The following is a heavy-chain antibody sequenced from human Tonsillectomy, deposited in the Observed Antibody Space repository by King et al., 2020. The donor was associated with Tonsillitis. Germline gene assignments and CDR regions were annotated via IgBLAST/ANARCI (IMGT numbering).Heavy chain of an antibody. J-gene: IGHJ4*02. CDR3: ARDLYSSGLFEY. Sequence: VQLVESGGGLIQPGGSLRLSCAASGFIVSSNYMNWVRQAPGKGLEWVSVIYSGGSTYYADSVKGRFTISRDNSKNTLYLQMNNLRAEDTAVYYCARDLYSSGLFEYWGQGTLVTVSS. CDR2: IYSGGST. CDR1: GFIVSSNY. D-gene: IGHD6-25*01. V-gene: IGHV3-53*01.